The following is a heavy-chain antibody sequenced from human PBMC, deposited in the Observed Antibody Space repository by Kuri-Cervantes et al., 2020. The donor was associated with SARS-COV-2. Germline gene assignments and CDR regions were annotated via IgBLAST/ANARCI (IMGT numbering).Heavy chain of an antibody. J-gene: IGHJ4*02. V-gene: IGHV1-24*01. CDR1: GYTLTELS. D-gene: IGHD3-10*01. CDR2: FDPEDGET. CDR3: ARGHDY. Sequence: ASVKVSCKVSGYTLTELSMHWVRQAPGKGLEWMGGFDPEDGETIYAQKFQGRVTMTRNTSISTAYMELSGLTSEDTAVYYCARGHDYWGQGTLVTVSS.